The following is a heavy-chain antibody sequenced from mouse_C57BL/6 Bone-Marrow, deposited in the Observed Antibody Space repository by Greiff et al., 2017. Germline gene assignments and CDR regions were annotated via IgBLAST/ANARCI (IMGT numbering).Heavy chain of an antibody. V-gene: IGHV5-15*04. D-gene: IGHD2-12*01. Sequence: EVKLVESGGGLVQPGGSLKLSCAASGFTFSDYGMAWVRQAPRQGPEWVAFISNLAYSIYYADPVTGRFTISRENAKNPPYLEMSSLRSEDTAMYYCARHGSYDGFAYWGQGTLVTVSA. J-gene: IGHJ3*01. CDR1: GFTFSDYG. CDR2: ISNLAYSI. CDR3: ARHGSYDGFAY.